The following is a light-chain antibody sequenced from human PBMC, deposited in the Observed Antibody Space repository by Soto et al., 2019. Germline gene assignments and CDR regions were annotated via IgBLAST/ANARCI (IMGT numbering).Light chain of an antibody. Sequence: DIVMTQSPDSLAVSLGERATINCKSSQSVLYSSNNKNYLAWYQQKPGQPPKVLIYWASTRESGVPDRFSGSGSGTDFTRTISSLQAEDVAVYYCQQYYSTRTFGQGTKVEIK. V-gene: IGKV4-1*01. CDR1: QSVLYSSNNKNY. J-gene: IGKJ1*01. CDR2: WAS. CDR3: QQYYSTRT.